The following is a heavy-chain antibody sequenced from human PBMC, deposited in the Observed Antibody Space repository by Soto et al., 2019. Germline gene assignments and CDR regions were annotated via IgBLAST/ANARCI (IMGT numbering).Heavy chain of an antibody. J-gene: IGHJ5*02. D-gene: IGHD6-13*01. CDR2: ISGSGGST. V-gene: IGHV3-23*01. CDR3: AKDGGIAARVEWFDP. Sequence: EVQLLESGGGLVQPGGSLRLSCAASGFTFSSYAMSWVRQAPGKGLEWVSAISGSGGSTYYSDSVKGRFTISRDNSKNTLYLQMNSLRAEDTDVYYCAKDGGIAARVEWFDPWGQGTLVTVSS. CDR1: GFTFSSYA.